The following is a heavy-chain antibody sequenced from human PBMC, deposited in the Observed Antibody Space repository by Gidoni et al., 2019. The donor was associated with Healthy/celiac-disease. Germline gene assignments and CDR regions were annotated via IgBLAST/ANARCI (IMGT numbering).Heavy chain of an antibody. CDR1: GGPISSCIYY. V-gene: IGHV4-61*02. D-gene: IGHD3-22*01. Sequence: QVQLQESGPGLVKPSQTLYLTCTASGGPISSCIYYWSWLRQPAGKGLEWIGRIYTSGSTNYNPSLKSRVTISVDTSKNQFSLKLSSVTAADTAVYYCARAVWDSSGYGMDVWGKGTTVTVSS. CDR2: IYTSGST. J-gene: IGHJ6*04. CDR3: ARAVWDSSGYGMDV.